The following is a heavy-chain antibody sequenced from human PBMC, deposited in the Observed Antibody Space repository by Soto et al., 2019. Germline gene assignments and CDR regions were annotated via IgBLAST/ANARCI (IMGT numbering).Heavy chain of an antibody. V-gene: IGHV3-66*01. CDR2: IYSGGST. J-gene: IGHJ4*02. Sequence: EVQLVESGGGLVQPGGSLRLSCAASGFTVSTKYMSWVRQAPGKGLEWVSVIYSGGSTFYADSVRGRFTISRYNSNNTVNLQMNSLRAEDTAVYYCARDPWAADYWGQGTLVTVSS. CDR1: GFTVSTKY. D-gene: IGHD3-16*01. CDR3: ARDPWAADY.